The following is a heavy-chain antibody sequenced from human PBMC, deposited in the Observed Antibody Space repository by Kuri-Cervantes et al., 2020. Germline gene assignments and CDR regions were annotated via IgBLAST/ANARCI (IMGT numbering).Heavy chain of an antibody. CDR3: ARDGRSGSYPRGFFDC. CDR1: GLIFSSYT. Sequence: GGSLRLSCAASGLIFSSYTMNWVRQAPGKGLEWVSSISSSSSYIYDADSVKGRYTISRDNSKNTLYLQMNSLRAEDTAVYYCARDGRSGSYPRGFFDCWGQGTLVTVSS. D-gene: IGHD1-26*01. CDR2: ISSSSSYI. V-gene: IGHV3-21*01. J-gene: IGHJ4*02.